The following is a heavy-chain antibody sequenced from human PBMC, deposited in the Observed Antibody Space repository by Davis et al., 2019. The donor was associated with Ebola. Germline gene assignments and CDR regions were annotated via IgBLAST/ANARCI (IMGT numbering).Heavy chain of an antibody. Sequence: SVKVSCKASGGTFSSYAISWVRQAPGQGLEWLGRIIPILGIANYAQKFQGRVTITADKSTSTAYMELSSLRSEDTAVYYCARDDVVVTENFDYWGQGTLVTVSS. J-gene: IGHJ4*02. D-gene: IGHD2-21*02. V-gene: IGHV1-69*04. CDR2: IIPILGIA. CDR1: GGTFSSYA. CDR3: ARDDVVVTENFDY.